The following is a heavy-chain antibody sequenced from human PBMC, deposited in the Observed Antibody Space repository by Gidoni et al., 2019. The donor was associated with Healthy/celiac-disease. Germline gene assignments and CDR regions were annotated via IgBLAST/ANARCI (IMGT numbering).Heavy chain of an antibody. D-gene: IGHD2-2*01. CDR3: ARVELVVPAANYYYGMDV. J-gene: IGHJ6*02. Sequence: EVQLVESGGGFVQPVGSLRLSCAASGFPFSSYWMSWVSQAPGTWLEWVANIKKDGSEKYYVDSVKGRFTISRDNAKNSLYLQMNSLRAEDKAVYYCARVELVVPAANYYYGMDVWGQGTTVTVSS. V-gene: IGHV3-7*03. CDR1: GFPFSSYW. CDR2: IKKDGSEK.